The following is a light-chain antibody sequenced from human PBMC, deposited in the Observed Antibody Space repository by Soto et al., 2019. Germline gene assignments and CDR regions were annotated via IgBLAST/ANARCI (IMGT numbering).Light chain of an antibody. Sequence: DIQMTQSPSTLSGSVGDRVTITCRASQTISSWLAWYQQKPGKAPKLLIYKASTLKSGVPSRFSCSGAGTEFTLTISILQPDDFATYYFQLYNSYSEAFGQGTKVELK. J-gene: IGKJ1*01. CDR2: KAS. CDR3: QLYNSYSEA. V-gene: IGKV1-5*03. CDR1: QTISSW.